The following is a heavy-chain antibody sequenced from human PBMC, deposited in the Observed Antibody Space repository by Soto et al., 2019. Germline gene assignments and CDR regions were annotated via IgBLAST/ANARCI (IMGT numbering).Heavy chain of an antibody. V-gene: IGHV5-51*01. Sequence: PGESLKISCMGSGYNFTTFWIGWVRQVPGKGLEWMGIIYPGDSETKYSPDFEGQVTISADRSTNTAYLQWRSLRASDTAMYYCARLGFPGAIYFDSWGLGTLVTVSS. CDR2: IYPGDSET. J-gene: IGHJ4*02. CDR1: GYNFTTFW. CDR3: ARLGFPGAIYFDS.